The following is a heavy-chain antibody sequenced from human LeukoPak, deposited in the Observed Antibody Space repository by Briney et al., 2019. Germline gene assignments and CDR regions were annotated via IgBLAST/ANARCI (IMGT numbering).Heavy chain of an antibody. CDR2: IYYSGST. D-gene: IGHD1-26*01. CDR1: VGSFSGYY. CDR3: ARAKWALSYMDV. J-gene: IGHJ6*03. V-gene: IGHV4-34*11. Sequence: SETPSLTCAVYVGSFSGYYWSWIRQPPGKGLEWIGYIYYSGSTDYNPSLRRRVTVSLGKSKNQFSLKLISVTAADTAVYYCARAKWALSYMDVWGKGTTVTVSS.